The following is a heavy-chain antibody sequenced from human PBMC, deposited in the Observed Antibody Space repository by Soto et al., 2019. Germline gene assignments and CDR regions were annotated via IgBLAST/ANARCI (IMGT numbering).Heavy chain of an antibody. V-gene: IGHV4-34*01. D-gene: IGHD2-2*01. CDR1: GGSFSGYY. CDR2: INHSGST. CDR3: ARKGGTSTSY. Sequence: QVQLQEWGAGLLKPSETLSLTCAVYGGSFSGYYWSWIRQPPGKGLEWIGEINHSGSTNDNQSLKMRDTISVDTSENQLSQKLGYRTAAERAVYYCARKGGTSTSYWGQGTLVTVSS. J-gene: IGHJ4*02.